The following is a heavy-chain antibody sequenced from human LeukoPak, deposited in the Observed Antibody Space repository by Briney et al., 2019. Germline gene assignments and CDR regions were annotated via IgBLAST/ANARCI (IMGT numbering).Heavy chain of an antibody. CDR3: VLGRNYFYYMDV. D-gene: IGHD2-15*01. CDR2: ISGSGTTI. CDR1: GFTFGDYY. J-gene: IGHJ6*03. V-gene: IGHV3-11*01. Sequence: GGSLRLSCAASGFTFGDYYMNWIRQAPGKGLECISYISGSGTTIYYADSLKGRFTISRDNAKNSLYLQMNSLRVEDTAVYCCVLGRNYFYYMDVWGKGTTVTVSS.